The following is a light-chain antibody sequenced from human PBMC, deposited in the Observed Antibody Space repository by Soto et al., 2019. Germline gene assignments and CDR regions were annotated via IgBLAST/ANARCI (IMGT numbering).Light chain of an antibody. CDR1: QSVSSY. CDR3: QQRSNWPLT. CDR2: DAS. J-gene: IGKJ4*01. Sequence: EIVLTQSPATLSLSPGERATLSCRASQSVSSYLAWYQQKPGQAPRLLIYDASNRATGIPARFSGSRSGTDFTLTISSLEPADFAVYYCQQRSNWPLTFGGGTKVEIK. V-gene: IGKV3-11*01.